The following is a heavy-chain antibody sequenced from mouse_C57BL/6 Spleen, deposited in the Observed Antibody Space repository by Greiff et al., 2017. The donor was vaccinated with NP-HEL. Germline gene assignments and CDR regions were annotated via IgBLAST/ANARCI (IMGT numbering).Heavy chain of an antibody. CDR1: GFSLTSYG. Sequence: VKLVESGPGLVQPSQSLSITCTVSGFSLTSYGVHWVRQSPGKGLEWLGVIWSGGSTDYNAAFISRLSISKDNSKSQVFFKMNSLQADDTAIYYCYYGSSSFAYWGQGTLVTVSA. CDR2: IWSGGST. CDR3: YYGSSSFAY. V-gene: IGHV2-2*01. D-gene: IGHD1-1*01. J-gene: IGHJ3*01.